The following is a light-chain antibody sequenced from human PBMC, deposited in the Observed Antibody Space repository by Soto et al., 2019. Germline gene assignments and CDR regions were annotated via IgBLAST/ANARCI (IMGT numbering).Light chain of an antibody. J-gene: IGKJ1*01. V-gene: IGKV3-20*01. Sequence: VLTQSPGTLSLSPGERATLSCRASQRVSSNYLAWYQQKPGQAPRLLISGASSRAAGIPDRFSGSGSETDFTLTISRLEPDDFAMYHCQQYGDSPPTFGQGTKADIK. CDR3: QQYGDSPPT. CDR2: GAS. CDR1: QRVSSNY.